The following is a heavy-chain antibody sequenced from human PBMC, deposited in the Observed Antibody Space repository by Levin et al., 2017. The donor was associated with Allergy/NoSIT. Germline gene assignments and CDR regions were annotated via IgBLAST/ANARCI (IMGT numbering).Heavy chain of an antibody. CDR2: INAGNGNT. CDR3: ARVGLYDYGDSYDAFDI. V-gene: IGHV1-3*01. J-gene: IGHJ3*02. CDR1: GYTFTSYA. Sequence: GESLKISCKASGYTFTSYAMHWVRQAPGQRLEWMGWINAGNGNTKYSQKFQDRVTITRDTSASTAYMELSSLRSEDTAVYYCARVGLYDYGDSYDAFDIWGQGTMVTVSS. D-gene: IGHD4-17*01.